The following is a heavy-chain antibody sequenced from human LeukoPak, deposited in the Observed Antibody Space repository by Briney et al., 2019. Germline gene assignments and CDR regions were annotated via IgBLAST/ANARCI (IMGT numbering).Heavy chain of an antibody. Sequence: GASVKVPCKASGYTFTSYGISWVRQAPGQGLEWMGWISAYNGNTNYAQKLQGRVTMTTDTSTSTAYMELRSLRSDDTAVYYCARVGDYDILTGPCDYWGQGTLVIVSS. CDR1: GYTFTSYG. CDR3: ARVGDYDILTGPCDY. D-gene: IGHD3-9*01. CDR2: ISAYNGNT. J-gene: IGHJ4*02. V-gene: IGHV1-18*01.